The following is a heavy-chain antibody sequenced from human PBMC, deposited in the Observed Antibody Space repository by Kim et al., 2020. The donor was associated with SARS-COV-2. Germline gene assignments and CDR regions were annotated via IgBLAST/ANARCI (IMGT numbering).Heavy chain of an antibody. V-gene: IGHV7-4-1*02. Sequence: ASVKVSCKASGYTFTSYAMNWVRQAPGQGLEWTGWINTNTGNPTYAQGFTGRFVFSLDTSVSTAYLQISSLKAEETAVYYCARDSEQQTFPNFQHWGQGTLVTVSS. J-gene: IGHJ1*01. CDR1: GYTFTSYA. D-gene: IGHD6-13*01. CDR3: ARDSEQQTFPNFQH. CDR2: INTNTGNP.